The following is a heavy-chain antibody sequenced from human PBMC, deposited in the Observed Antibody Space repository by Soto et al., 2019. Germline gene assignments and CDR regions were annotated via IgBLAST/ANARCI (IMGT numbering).Heavy chain of an antibody. J-gene: IGHJ4*02. CDR2: ITHNGGDT. CDR1: GFTFSRYA. D-gene: IGHD2-2*01. V-gene: IGHV3-23*01. CDR3: TKGSASSRPYYFDF. Sequence: LILSCAASGFTFSRYAMSWVRQAPGKGLEWVSAITHNGGDTYHSDSVKGRFTISRDNSKSTLYMQMDSLTAEDTAIYYCTKGSASSRPYYFDFWGQGTLVTVSS.